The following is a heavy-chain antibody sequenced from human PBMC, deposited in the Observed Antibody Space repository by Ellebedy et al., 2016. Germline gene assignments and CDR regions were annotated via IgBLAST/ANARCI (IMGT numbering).Heavy chain of an antibody. V-gene: IGHV1-8*01. CDR2: MNPNSGNT. CDR3: ARAGYSYGTDSYYYGMDV. D-gene: IGHD5-18*01. CDR1: GYTFTSYD. Sequence: ASVKVSXXASGYTFTSYDINWVRQATGQGLEWMGWMNPNSGNTGYAQKFQGRVTMTRNTSISTAYMELSSLRSEDTVVYYCARAGYSYGTDSYYYGMDVWGQGTTVTVSS. J-gene: IGHJ6*02.